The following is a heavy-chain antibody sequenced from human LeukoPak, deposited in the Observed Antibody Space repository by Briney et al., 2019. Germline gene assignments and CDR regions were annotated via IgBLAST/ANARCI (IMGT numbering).Heavy chain of an antibody. J-gene: IGHJ6*03. CDR1: GFTFSSYA. CDR3: ARVAAAGTYYYYYMDV. V-gene: IGHV3-30*04. Sequence: PGGSLRLSCAASGFTFSSYAMHWVRQAPGKGLEWVAVISYDGSNKNYADSVKGRFTISRDNSKNTLYLQTNSLRTGDTAVYFCARVAAAGTYYYYYMDVWGKGTTVTVSS. CDR2: ISYDGSNK. D-gene: IGHD6-13*01.